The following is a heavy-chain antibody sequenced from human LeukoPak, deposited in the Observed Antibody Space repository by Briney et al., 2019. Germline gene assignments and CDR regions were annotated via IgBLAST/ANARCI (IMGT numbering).Heavy chain of an antibody. CDR2: ISSSGSTI. CDR1: GFTFSSYE. J-gene: IGHJ6*03. CDR3: AKMGKTENHYGSGRFSYYYYMTS. Sequence: GGSLRLSCAASGFTFSSYEMNWVRQAPGKGLEWVSYISSSGSTIYYADSVKGRFTISRDNAKNSLYLQMNSLRAEDTAVYYCAKMGKTENHYGSGRFSYYYYMTSGAKGPRSPSP. V-gene: IGHV3-48*03. D-gene: IGHD3-10*01.